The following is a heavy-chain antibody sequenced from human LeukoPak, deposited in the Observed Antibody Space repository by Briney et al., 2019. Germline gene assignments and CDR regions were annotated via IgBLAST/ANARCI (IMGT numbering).Heavy chain of an antibody. CDR3: ARELREHGVFDI. CDR1: GFIFRNYA. CDR2: IFYGGTIQ. V-gene: IGHV3-30*04. D-gene: IGHD1-26*01. J-gene: IGHJ3*02. Sequence: SGGSLRLSCVTSGFIFRNYAMHWIRQTPGKGLEWVAVIFYGGTIQYYADSVKGRFTISRDNSKNTVYLQMNSLRAEDTAVYYCARELREHGVFDIWGQGTMVTVSS.